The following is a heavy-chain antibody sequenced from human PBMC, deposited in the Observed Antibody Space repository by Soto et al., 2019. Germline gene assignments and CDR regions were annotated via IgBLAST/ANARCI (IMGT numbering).Heavy chain of an antibody. D-gene: IGHD3-10*01. CDR3: AHGDPLDFHY. J-gene: IGHJ4*02. Sequence: QITLEESVPAVVKPTQTLTLTCTFSGFSLSNSGESVGWIRQPPGKALEWLGLIYWNGIERYNPSLKRRLSITKDTSKNHVLLTVTNMDPVDTATYFCAHGDPLDFHYWGQGTLVTVSP. CDR1: GFSLSNSGES. V-gene: IGHV2-5*01. CDR2: IYWNGIE.